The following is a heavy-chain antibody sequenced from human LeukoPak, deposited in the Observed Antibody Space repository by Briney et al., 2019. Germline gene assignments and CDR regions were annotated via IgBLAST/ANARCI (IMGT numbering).Heavy chain of an antibody. D-gene: IGHD3-22*01. CDR1: GFPFSIFA. J-gene: IGHJ6*02. CDR2: ISSDGGNK. CDR3: ANGGLYYDSRNSNAYYYYGMDV. V-gene: IGHV3-30*07. Sequence: GGSLRLSCAASGFPFSIFAMHWIRQAPGKGLEWLTLISSDGGNKYYADAVKGRFTISRDNSKNTLYLQMNSLRAEDTAVYYCANGGLYYDSRNSNAYYYYGMDVWGQGTTVTVSS.